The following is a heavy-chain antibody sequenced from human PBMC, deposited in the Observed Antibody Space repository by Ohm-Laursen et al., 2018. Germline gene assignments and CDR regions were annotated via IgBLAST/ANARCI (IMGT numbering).Heavy chain of an antibody. V-gene: IGHV3-23*01. D-gene: IGHD3-22*01. CDR2: ISDSGGDT. Sequence: SLRLSCAASGFTFSNYGMNWVRQAPGKGLEWVSSISDSGGDTYYADSVKGRFTISRDNSKNTLYLQMNSLRAEDTAVYYCATPGGYYYDSSVDFDYWGQGTLVTVSS. J-gene: IGHJ4*02. CDR3: ATPGGYYYDSSVDFDY. CDR1: GFTFSNYG.